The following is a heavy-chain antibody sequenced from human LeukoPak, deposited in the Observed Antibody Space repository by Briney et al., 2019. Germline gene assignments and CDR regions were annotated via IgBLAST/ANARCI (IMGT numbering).Heavy chain of an antibody. D-gene: IGHD5-18*01. V-gene: IGHV4-59*08. CDR2: IYYSGST. CDR1: GGSISSYY. J-gene: IGHJ5*02. CDR3: ARRYSYGAGDNWFDP. Sequence: PSETLSLTCTVSGGSISSYYWSWIRQPPGKGLEWIGYIYYSGSTYYNPSLKSRVTISVDTSKNQFFLKLSSVTAADTAVYYCARRYSYGAGDNWFDPWGQGTLVTVSS.